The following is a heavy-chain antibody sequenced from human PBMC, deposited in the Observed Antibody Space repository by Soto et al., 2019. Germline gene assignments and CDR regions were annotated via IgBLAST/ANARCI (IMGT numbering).Heavy chain of an antibody. CDR1: GYSFTSYW. CDR3: ASSSWQADAFDI. CDR2: IDPSVPHT. J-gene: IGHJ3*02. Sequence: CKGSGYSFTSYWISWVRPMHGKGLEWTGRIDPSVPHTTYSPSFQGHVTNSADKSSSTAYRQWRSLKASDTAMYYCASSSWQADAFDIWGQGTMVT. D-gene: IGHD6-13*01. V-gene: IGHV5-10-1*01.